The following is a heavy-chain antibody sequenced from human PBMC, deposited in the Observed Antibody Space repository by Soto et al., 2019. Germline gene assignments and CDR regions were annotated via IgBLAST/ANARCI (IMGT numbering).Heavy chain of an antibody. CDR3: ARSPTMVRGLGWFDP. CDR2: IIPIFGTA. Sequence: QVQLVQSGAEVKKPGSSVKVSCKASGGTFSSYAISWVRQAPGQGLEWKGGIIPIFGTANYAQEFQGRVTITADESTSTAYMELSSLRSEDTAVYYCARSPTMVRGLGWFDPWGQGTLVTVSS. J-gene: IGHJ5*02. D-gene: IGHD3-10*01. V-gene: IGHV1-69*01. CDR1: GGTFSSYA.